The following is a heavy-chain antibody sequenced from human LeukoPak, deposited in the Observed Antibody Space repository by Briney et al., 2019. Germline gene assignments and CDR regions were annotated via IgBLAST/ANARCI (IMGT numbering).Heavy chain of an antibody. CDR3: GSYYYDSSGAFDI. CDR1: GGSINSGSYY. J-gene: IGHJ3*02. CDR2: IYTSGST. Sequence: SETLSLTCTVSGGSINSGSYYWHWLRQPAGTGLEWIGRIYTSGSTNYNPSLKSRVTISIDTSKNQFSLKLSSVTAADTAVYYCGSYYYDSSGAFDIWGQGTMVTVSS. V-gene: IGHV4-61*02. D-gene: IGHD3-22*01.